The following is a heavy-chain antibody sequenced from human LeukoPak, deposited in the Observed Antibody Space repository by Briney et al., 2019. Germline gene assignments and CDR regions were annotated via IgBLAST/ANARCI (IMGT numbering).Heavy chain of an antibody. Sequence: GGSLRLSCAASGFTFSSYAMHWVRQAPGKGLEWVAVISYDGSNKYYADSVKGRFTISRDNSKNTLYLQMNSLRAEDTAVYYCARGSGEDYGDYVSPLTQDYYYGMDVWGQGTTVTVSS. D-gene: IGHD4-17*01. V-gene: IGHV3-30-3*01. CDR3: ARGSGEDYGDYVSPLTQDYYYGMDV. CDR2: ISYDGSNK. CDR1: GFTFSSYA. J-gene: IGHJ6*02.